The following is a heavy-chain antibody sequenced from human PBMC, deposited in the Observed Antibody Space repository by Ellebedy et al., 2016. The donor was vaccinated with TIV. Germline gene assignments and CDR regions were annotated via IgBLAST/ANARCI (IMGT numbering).Heavy chain of an antibody. J-gene: IGHJ6*03. CDR3: AKYGPPIYYYYYYMDV. V-gene: IGHV3-23*01. CDR1: GFTFSSYA. D-gene: IGHD3-10*01. CDR2: ISGSGGST. Sequence: GESLKISXAASGFTFSSYAMSWVRQAPGKGLEWVSAISGSGGSTYYADSVKGRFTISRDNSKNTLYLQMNSLRAEDTAVYYCAKYGPPIYYYYYYMDVWGKGTTVTVSS.